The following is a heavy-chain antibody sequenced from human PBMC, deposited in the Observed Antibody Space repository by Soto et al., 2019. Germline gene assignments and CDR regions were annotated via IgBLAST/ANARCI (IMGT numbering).Heavy chain of an antibody. CDR3: ARDFGGAPFNYGSGSYSATYYYYGMDV. V-gene: IGHV3-21*01. CDR2: ISSSSSYI. CDR1: GFTFSSYS. D-gene: IGHD3-10*01. Sequence: GGSLRLSCAASGFTFSSYSMNWVRQAPGKGLEWVSSISSSSSYIYYADSVKGRFTISRDNAKNSLYLQMNSLRAEDTAVYYCARDFGGAPFNYGSGSYSATYYYYGMDVWGQGTTVTVSS. J-gene: IGHJ6*02.